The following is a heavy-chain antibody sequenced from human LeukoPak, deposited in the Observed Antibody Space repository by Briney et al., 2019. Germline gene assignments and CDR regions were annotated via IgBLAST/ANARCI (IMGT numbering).Heavy chain of an antibody. CDR2: ISWNSGSI. D-gene: IGHD3-9*01. J-gene: IGHJ4*02. Sequence: GGSLRLSCAASGFTFDDYAMHWVRQAPGKGLEWVSGISWNSGSIGYADSVKGRFTISRDNSKNTLYLQMNSLRAEDTAVYYCAKGNQLYDILTGYYSTGVDYWGQGTLVTVSS. V-gene: IGHV3-9*01. CDR1: GFTFDDYA. CDR3: AKGNQLYDILTGYYSTGVDY.